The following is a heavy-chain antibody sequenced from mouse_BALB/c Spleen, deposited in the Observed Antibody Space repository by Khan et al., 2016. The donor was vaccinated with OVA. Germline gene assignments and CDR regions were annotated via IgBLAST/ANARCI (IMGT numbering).Heavy chain of an antibody. CDR2: IWGGGGT. V-gene: IGHV2-6-4*01. J-gene: IGHJ4*01. Sequence: QVQLKESGPGLVAPSQSLSITCTVSGFSLSRYNIHWVRQPPGKGLEWLGMIWGGGGTDYNSTLKSRLSISKDNSKSQGFLKMNSLQTDDSAMYYCARAYYRSDGYYAMDYWGQGTSVTVSS. CDR3: ARAYYRSDGYYAMDY. CDR1: GFSLSRYN. D-gene: IGHD2-14*01.